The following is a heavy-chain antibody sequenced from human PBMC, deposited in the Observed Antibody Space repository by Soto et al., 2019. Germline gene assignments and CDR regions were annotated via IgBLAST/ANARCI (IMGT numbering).Heavy chain of an antibody. CDR2: IYYSGST. CDR3: ARWARYDFWSGYPVYYYYYYGMDV. J-gene: IGHJ6*02. Sequence: KPSETLSLTCTVSGGSISSYYWSWIRQPPGKGLEWIGYIYYSGSTNYNPSLKSRVTISVDTSKNQFSLKLSSVTAADTAVYYCARWARYDFWSGYPVYYYYYYGMDVWGQGTTVTVSS. D-gene: IGHD3-3*01. CDR1: GGSISSYY. V-gene: IGHV4-59*01.